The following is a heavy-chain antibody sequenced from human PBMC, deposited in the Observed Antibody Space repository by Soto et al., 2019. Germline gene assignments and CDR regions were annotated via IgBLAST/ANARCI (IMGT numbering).Heavy chain of an antibody. D-gene: IGHD3-9*01. Sequence: EVQLLESGGGLVQPGGSLRLSCVVSGFTFSNFAMSWVRQAPGKGLEWVSTLTGSSGVTYYADSVKGRFAISRDNSRNTLSLQMNSLTVEDTAVYYCAKGGATYGLLTHDYWGQGTRVTVSS. CDR2: LTGSSGVT. V-gene: IGHV3-23*01. CDR3: AKGGATYGLLTHDY. J-gene: IGHJ4*02. CDR1: GFTFSNFA.